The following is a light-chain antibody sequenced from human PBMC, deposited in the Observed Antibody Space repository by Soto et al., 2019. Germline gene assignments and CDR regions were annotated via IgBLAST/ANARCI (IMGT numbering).Light chain of an antibody. V-gene: IGKV3-20*01. J-gene: IGKJ1*01. CDR3: QKYGNFWT. CDR1: QSVSSS. Sequence: EIVMTESPATLSVSPGERATLPFRASQSVSSSLAWYQQKPGQAPRLLIYGASSRATGIPDRFSGSGSGTDFSLTIRRLEPDDFAVYYCQKYGNFWTFGQGTKVDIK. CDR2: GAS.